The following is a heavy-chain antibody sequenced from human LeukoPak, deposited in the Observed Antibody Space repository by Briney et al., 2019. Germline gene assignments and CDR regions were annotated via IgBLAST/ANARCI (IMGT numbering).Heavy chain of an antibody. CDR3: ATSSGAYGGKGFDY. Sequence: ASVKVSCKASGYTFTSYDINWVRQATGQGLEWMGWMNPNSGNTGYAQKFQGRVTMTRNTSISTAYMELSSLRSEDTAVYYCATSSGAYGGKGFDYWGQGTLVTVSS. CDR1: GYTFTSYD. CDR2: MNPNSGNT. V-gene: IGHV1-8*01. J-gene: IGHJ4*02. D-gene: IGHD4-23*01.